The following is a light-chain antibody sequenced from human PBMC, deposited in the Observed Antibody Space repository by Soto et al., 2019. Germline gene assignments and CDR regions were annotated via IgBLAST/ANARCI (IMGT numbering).Light chain of an antibody. J-gene: IGKJ4*01. CDR1: QSISSY. CDR3: QQSSSTPQT. Sequence: DIQMTQSPSSLSASVGDRATITCRASQSISSYLNWYQQKPGNAPKLLINVASTLQSGVPSRFSGSWSGTDFTLVISSLQPEDFATYYCQQSSSTPQTFGGGTRVEIK. V-gene: IGKV1-39*01. CDR2: VAS.